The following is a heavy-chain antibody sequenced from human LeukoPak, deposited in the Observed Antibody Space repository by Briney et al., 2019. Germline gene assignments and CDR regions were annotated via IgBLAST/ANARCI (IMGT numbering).Heavy chain of an antibody. CDR3: AKSLSGYDLAELGPSYYFDY. D-gene: IGHD5-12*01. J-gene: IGHJ4*02. CDR1: GFTRGSHD. CDR2: VSSGFHA. Sequence: GGSLRLSCTASGFTRGSHDMHWVRQIPGQGLEWVAAVSSGFHAFFADSVQGRFTVSREDARNSLYLQMNSLRAGHTAVYYCAKSLSGYDLAELGPSYYFDYWGQGTLVTVSS. V-gene: IGHV3-13*01.